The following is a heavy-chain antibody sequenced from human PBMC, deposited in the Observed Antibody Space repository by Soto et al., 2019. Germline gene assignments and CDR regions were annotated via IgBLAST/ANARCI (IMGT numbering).Heavy chain of an antibody. Sequence: QVQLVESGGGVVQSGRSLRLSCAASGFTFSSYGMHWVRQAPGKGLEWVAVISYDGSNKYYADSVKGRFTISRDNSKNTLYLQMNSLRAEDTAVYYCAKASGGSSPLFKRNAETEEDDYWGQGTLVTVSS. D-gene: IGHD6-13*01. J-gene: IGHJ4*02. CDR3: AKASGGSSPLFKRNAETEEDDY. CDR1: GFTFSSYG. V-gene: IGHV3-30*18. CDR2: ISYDGSNK.